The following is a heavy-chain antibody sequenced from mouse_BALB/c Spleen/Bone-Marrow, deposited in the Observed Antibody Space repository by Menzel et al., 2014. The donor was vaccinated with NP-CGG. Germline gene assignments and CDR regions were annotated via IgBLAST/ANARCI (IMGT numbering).Heavy chain of an antibody. CDR1: GYTFSCYY. J-gene: IGHJ1*01. V-gene: IGHV1S81*02. CDR3: TRSNYGYWYFDV. Sequence: QVQLQQSGAELVKPGASVKLSCKASGYTFSCYYMYWVKQRPGQGLEWIGEINPSNGGTKFNEKFKSKATLTVDKSSSTAYMQLSSLTSEDSAVYYCTRSNYGYWYFDVWGAGTTVTVSP. CDR2: INPSNGGT. D-gene: IGHD1-1*01.